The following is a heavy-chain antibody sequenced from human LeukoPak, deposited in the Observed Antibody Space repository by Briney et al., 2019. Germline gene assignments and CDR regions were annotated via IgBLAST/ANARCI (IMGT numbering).Heavy chain of an antibody. CDR2: MNPNRGNT. Sequence: ASVKVSCKASGYTFTSYDINWVRQATGQGLEWMGWMNPNRGNTGYAQKFQGRVTMTRNTSISTAYMELSSLRSEDTAVYYCARDLGYCSSASCLYSYYYYMDVWGKGTTVTVSS. D-gene: IGHD2-2*01. CDR3: ARDLGYCSSASCLYSYYYYMDV. CDR1: GYTFTSYD. V-gene: IGHV1-8*01. J-gene: IGHJ6*03.